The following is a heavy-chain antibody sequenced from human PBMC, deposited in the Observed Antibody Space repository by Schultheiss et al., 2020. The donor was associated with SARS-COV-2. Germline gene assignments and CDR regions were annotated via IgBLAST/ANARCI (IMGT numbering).Heavy chain of an antibody. CDR2: IYHSGST. J-gene: IGHJ3*02. Sequence: SETLSLTCAVYGGSFSGYYWSWIRQPPGKGLEWIGYIYHSGSTYYNPSLKSRVTISVDTSKNQFSLKLSSVTAADTAVYYCAGSYGSGSSDAFDIWGQGTMVTVSS. V-gene: IGHV4-34*01. CDR3: AGSYGSGSSDAFDI. CDR1: GGSFSGYY. D-gene: IGHD3-10*01.